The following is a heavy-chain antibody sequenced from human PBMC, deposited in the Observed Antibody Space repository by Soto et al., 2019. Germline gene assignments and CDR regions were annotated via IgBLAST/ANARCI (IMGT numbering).Heavy chain of an antibody. CDR2: INHSGST. D-gene: IGHD2-15*01. J-gene: IGHJ5*02. V-gene: IGHV4-34*01. Sequence: QVQLQQWGAGLLKPSETLSLTCAVYGGSFSGYYWSWIRQPPGKGLEWIGEINHSGSTNYNPSLKSRVTISVDTSKNQFSLKLSSVTAADTAVYYCVRGLGGGSCLFDPWGQGTLVTVSS. CDR3: VRGLGGGSCLFDP. CDR1: GGSFSGYY.